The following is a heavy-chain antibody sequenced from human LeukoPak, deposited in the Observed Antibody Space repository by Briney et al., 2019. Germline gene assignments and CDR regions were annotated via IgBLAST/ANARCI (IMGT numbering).Heavy chain of an antibody. D-gene: IGHD6-19*01. Sequence: GGSLRLSCAASGFTFDDYGMSWVRQAPGKGLEWVSGINWNGDSTGYADSVKGRFTVSRDNAKNSVYLQMNSLRAEDTALYYCARGGGSGWYLLLVYWGQGTLVTVSS. CDR2: INWNGDST. J-gene: IGHJ4*02. CDR3: ARGGGSGWYLLLVY. CDR1: GFTFDDYG. V-gene: IGHV3-20*04.